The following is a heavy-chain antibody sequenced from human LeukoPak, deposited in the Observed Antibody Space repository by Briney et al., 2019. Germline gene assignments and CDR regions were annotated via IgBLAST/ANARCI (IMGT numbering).Heavy chain of an antibody. CDR3: AKDLSYSSGWYFDY. J-gene: IGHJ4*02. V-gene: IGHV3-23*01. D-gene: IGHD6-19*01. CDR1: SGSISSGSYY. Sequence: ETLSLTCTVSSGSISSGSYYWSWVRQAPGKGLEWISAISGSGASTYYADSVKGRFTISRDNSKNTLYLQMNSLRAEDTAVYYCAKDLSYSSGWYFDYWGQGTLVTVSS. CDR2: ISGSGAST.